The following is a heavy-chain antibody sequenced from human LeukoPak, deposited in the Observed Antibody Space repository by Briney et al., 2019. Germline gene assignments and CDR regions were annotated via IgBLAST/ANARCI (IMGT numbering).Heavy chain of an antibody. V-gene: IGHV4-34*01. CDR2: INPSRNT. CDR1: GGSFSGYY. D-gene: IGHD3-10*01. CDR3: ARHGDYYGSGSRY. Sequence: SETLSLTCAVFGGSFSGYYWNWIRQPPGKELEWIGQINPSRNTNYNPSLKSRVTISVDTSKKQFSLKLSSVTAADTAVYYCARHGDYYGSGSRYWGQGTLVTVSS. J-gene: IGHJ4*02.